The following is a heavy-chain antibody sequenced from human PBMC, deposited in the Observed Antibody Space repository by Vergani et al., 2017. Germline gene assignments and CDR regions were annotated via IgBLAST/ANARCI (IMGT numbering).Heavy chain of an antibody. V-gene: IGHV3-9*01. CDR3: AKDHYDFWSGYPNLSPFDL. CDR2: ISWNSGSI. J-gene: IGHJ2*01. D-gene: IGHD3-3*01. CDR1: GFTFDDSA. Sequence: EVQLVESGGGLVQPGRSLRLSCAASGFTFDDSAMHWVRHAPGKGLEWVSGISWNSGSIGYADSVKGRFTISRDNAKNSLYLQMNSLRAEDTALYYCAKDHYDFWSGYPNLSPFDLWGRGTLVTVSS.